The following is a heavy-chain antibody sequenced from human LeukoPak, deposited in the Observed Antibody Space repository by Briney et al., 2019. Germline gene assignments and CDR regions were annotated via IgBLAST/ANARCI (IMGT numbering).Heavy chain of an antibody. D-gene: IGHD1-7*01. CDR1: GGSLSSYY. J-gene: IGHJ5*02. V-gene: IGHV4-39*01. CDR3: ARHEWGVTGTSFDP. CDR2: IYYSGTT. Sequence: SETLSLTCTVSGGSLSSYYWGWIRQPPGKGLEWIGSIYYSGTTYYNPSLKSRVTISVDTSKNQFCLKLSSVTAADTTVYYCARHEWGVTGTSFDPWGQATLVTVSS.